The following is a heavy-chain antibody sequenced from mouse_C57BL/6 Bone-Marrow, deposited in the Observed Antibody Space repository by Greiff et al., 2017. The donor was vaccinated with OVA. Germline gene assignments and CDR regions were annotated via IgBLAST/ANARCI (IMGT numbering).Heavy chain of an antibody. D-gene: IGHD4-1*01. CDR1: GYTFTSYW. V-gene: IGHV1-52*01. J-gene: IGHJ4*01. Sequence: QVQLQQPGAELVRPGSSVKLSCKASGYTFTSYWMHWVKQRPIQGLEWIGNIDPSDSETHYNQKFKDKATLTVDKSSSTAYMQLSSLTSEDSAVYYCARSGRGDYYAMDYWGQGTSVTVSS. CDR2: IDPSDSET. CDR3: ARSGRGDYYAMDY.